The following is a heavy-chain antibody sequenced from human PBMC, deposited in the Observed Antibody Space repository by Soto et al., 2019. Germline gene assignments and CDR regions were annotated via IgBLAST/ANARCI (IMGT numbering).Heavy chain of an antibody. D-gene: IGHD6-13*01. V-gene: IGHV1-2*02. CDR1: GYTFTGYY. CDR2: INPNSGGT. J-gene: IGHJ6*02. CDR3: ARARIAAAVMDV. Sequence: ASVKVSCKASGYTFTGYYMHWVRQAPGQGLEWMGCINPNSGGTNYAQKFQGRVTMTRDTSISTAYMELSRLRSDDTAVYYCARARIAAAVMDVWGQGTTVTVSS.